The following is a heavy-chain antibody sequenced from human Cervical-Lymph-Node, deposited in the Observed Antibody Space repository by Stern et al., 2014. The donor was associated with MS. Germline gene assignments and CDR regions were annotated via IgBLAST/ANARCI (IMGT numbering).Heavy chain of an antibody. V-gene: IGHV1-69*01. CDR1: GDTFNNFD. CDR3: ARHQGGEAAF. D-gene: IGHD6-13*01. CDR2: ITPLFGPA. J-gene: IGHJ4*02. Sequence: QVQLVQSGAEVKKPGSSVKVSCKASGDTFNNFDIGWVRQAPGQGPAWLGGITPLFGPANYAQRLQDRVTFTADESTSTTYMELSRLRSEDTAIYYCARHQGGEAAFWGQGTLVTVSS.